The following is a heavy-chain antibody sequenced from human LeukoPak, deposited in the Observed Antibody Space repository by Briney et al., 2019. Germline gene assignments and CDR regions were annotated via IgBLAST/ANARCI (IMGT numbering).Heavy chain of an antibody. V-gene: IGHV4-30-4*01. CDR2: IYYSGST. CDR3: ARDLISSSLWFDP. Sequence: PSETLSLTCTVSGGSISSGDYYWSWIRQPPGKGLEWIGYIYYSGSTYYNPSLKSRVTMSVDTSKNQFSLKLSSVTAADTAVYYCARDLISSSLWFDPWGQGTLVTVSS. CDR1: GGSISSGDYY. J-gene: IGHJ5*02. D-gene: IGHD6-6*01.